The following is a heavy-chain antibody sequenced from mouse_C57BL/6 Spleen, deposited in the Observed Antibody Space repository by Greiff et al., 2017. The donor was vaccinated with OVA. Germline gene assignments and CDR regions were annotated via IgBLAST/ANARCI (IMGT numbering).Heavy chain of an antibody. Sequence: QVQLQQSGAELVKPGASVKISCKASGYAFSSYWMNWVKQRPGKGLEWIGQIYPGDGDTNYNGKFKGKATLTADKSSSTAYMQLSSLTSEDSAVYFCARHPYYYGSSYWYFDVWGTGTTVTVSS. V-gene: IGHV1-80*01. CDR3: ARHPYYYGSSYWYFDV. CDR2: IYPGDGDT. CDR1: GYAFSSYW. J-gene: IGHJ1*03. D-gene: IGHD1-1*01.